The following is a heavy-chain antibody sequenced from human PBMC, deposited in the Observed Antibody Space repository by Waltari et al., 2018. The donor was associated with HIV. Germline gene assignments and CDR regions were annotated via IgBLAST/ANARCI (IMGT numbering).Heavy chain of an antibody. Sequence: VQLVESWGGLVQPGGSLKLSCAASGFTFSDSAVHWVRQASGKGLEWVGHIRTKPYTFATIYAESVKGRFTFSRDDSKNTAYLEMDSLKTEDTAMYYCTTAPGGDYWGQGTLVTVSS. D-gene: IGHD3-16*01. V-gene: IGHV3-73*02. CDR1: GFTFSDSA. J-gene: IGHJ4*02. CDR3: TTAPGGDY. CDR2: IRTKPYTFAT.